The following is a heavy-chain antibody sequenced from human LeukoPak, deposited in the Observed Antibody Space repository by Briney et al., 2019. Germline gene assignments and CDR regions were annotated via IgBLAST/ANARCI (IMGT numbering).Heavy chain of an antibody. J-gene: IGHJ6*02. CDR2: IIPILGIA. CDR1: GGTFSSYA. D-gene: IGHD2-2*01. Sequence: SVKVSCKASGGTFSSYAISWVRQAPGQGLEWMGRIIPILGIANYAQKFQGRVTITADKSTSTAYMELSSLRSEDTAVYYCARAFVVVVPAGDYYYGMDVWGQGTTVTVSS. V-gene: IGHV1-69*04. CDR3: ARAFVVVVPAGDYYYGMDV.